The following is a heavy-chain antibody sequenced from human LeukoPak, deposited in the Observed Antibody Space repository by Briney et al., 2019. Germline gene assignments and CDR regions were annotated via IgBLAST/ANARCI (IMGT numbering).Heavy chain of an antibody. CDR1: GFTFSGYW. J-gene: IGHJ6*02. Sequence: GGSLRLPCAASGFTFSGYWMHWVRQAPGKGLVWVSIINTDGSTTRYADSVKGRFTISRDNAKNTLYLQINSPRVEDTAVYFCARDTSRTMDVWGQGTTVTV. CDR3: ARDTSRTMDV. V-gene: IGHV3-74*01. CDR2: INTDGSTT. D-gene: IGHD2/OR15-2a*01.